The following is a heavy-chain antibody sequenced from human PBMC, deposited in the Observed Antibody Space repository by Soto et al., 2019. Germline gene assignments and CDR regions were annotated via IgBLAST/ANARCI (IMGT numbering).Heavy chain of an antibody. J-gene: IGHJ4*02. Sequence: QLHLQQWGAGLLKPSETLSLTCGVYGGAFSTYYWSWVRQPPGKGLEWIGEISHAGTNNSPSLEGRVTISRDTSKNQFSLRLTSVTAADTALYYCARLPYLSYFDSWGQGTLVTVSS. CDR2: ISHAGT. CDR3: ARLPYLSYFDS. V-gene: IGHV4-34*01. CDR1: GGAFSTYY.